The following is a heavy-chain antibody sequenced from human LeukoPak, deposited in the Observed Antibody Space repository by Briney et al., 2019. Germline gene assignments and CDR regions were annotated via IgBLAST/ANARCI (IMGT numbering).Heavy chain of an antibody. D-gene: IGHD3-3*01. CDR1: GFTFSSYW. CDR3: ARVYYASWSGQPLSQHWLDP. J-gene: IGHJ5*02. CDR2: IKQDGSEK. V-gene: IGHV3-7*04. Sequence: GGSLRLSCAASGFTFSSYWMSWVRQAPGKGLEWVANIKQDGSEKYYVDSVKGRFTISRDNAKNSLYLQMNGLRVEDTAVYYCARVYYASWSGQPLSQHWLDPWGQGTLVTVSS.